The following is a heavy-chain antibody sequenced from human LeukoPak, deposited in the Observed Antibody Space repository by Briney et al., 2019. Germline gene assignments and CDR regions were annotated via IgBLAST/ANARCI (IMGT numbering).Heavy chain of an antibody. V-gene: IGHV1-3*01. CDR2: INAGNGNT. Sequence: ASVKVSCKASGYTFTSYAMHWVRQAPGQRLEWMGWINAGNGNTKYSQKFQGRVTITRDTSASTAYMELSSLRSEDTAVYYCAREQAYYDFWSGYYQYYFDYWGQGTLVTVYS. CDR3: AREQAYYDFWSGYYQYYFDY. D-gene: IGHD3-3*01. CDR1: GYTFTSYA. J-gene: IGHJ4*02.